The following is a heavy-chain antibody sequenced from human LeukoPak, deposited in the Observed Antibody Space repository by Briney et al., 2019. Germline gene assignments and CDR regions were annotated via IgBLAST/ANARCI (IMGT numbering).Heavy chain of an antibody. Sequence: ASVKVSCKASGYTFTSYDINWVRQATGQGLEWMGWMNPNSGNTGYAQKFQGRVTMTRSTSISTAYMELSSLRSEDTVVYYCARVDGVTPDAFDIWGQGTMVTVSS. J-gene: IGHJ3*02. CDR2: MNPNSGNT. D-gene: IGHD3-3*01. CDR1: GYTFTSYD. CDR3: ARVDGVTPDAFDI. V-gene: IGHV1-8*01.